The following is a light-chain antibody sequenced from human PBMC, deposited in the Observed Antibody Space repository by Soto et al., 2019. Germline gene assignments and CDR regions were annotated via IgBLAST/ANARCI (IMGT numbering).Light chain of an antibody. V-gene: IGKV3-15*01. CDR1: QGVSRK. CDR3: QQYHTWPIT. J-gene: IGKJ4*01. CDR2: GAS. Sequence: DIVMSQSPATLSVAPGERVTFSCRASQGVSRKLAWYQHKPGQAPRLLSSGASTGATGIPARFSGSGSGTEFTLTISSLQSEDCAIYYCQQYHTWPITFGGGTKVDIK.